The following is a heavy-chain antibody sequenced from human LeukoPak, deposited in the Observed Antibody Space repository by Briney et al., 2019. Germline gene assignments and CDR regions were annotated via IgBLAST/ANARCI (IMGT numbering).Heavy chain of an antibody. J-gene: IGHJ4*02. V-gene: IGHV1-69-2*01. CDR1: GYTFTDYY. CDR2: VDPEDGET. CDR3: ATSYTTGNDY. Sequence: ASVKVSCKVSGYTFTDYYMHWVQQAPGKGLEWMGLVDPEDGETIYAEKFQGRVTITADTSTDTAYMELSSLRSEHTAVYYCATSYTTGNDYWGQGTLVTVSS. D-gene: IGHD3-16*01.